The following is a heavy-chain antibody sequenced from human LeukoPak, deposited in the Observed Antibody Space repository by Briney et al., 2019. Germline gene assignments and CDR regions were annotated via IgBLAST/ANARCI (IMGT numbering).Heavy chain of an antibody. J-gene: IGHJ4*02. D-gene: IGHD3/OR15-3a*01. CDR3: AKDPYSDFWSGYPYYFDS. CDR2: TRNKAESYKT. Sequence: GGSLRLSCAASGFSFSNHYINWVRQTPGKGLEWVGRTRNKAESYKTEYAASVKGRFTISRDNSKNTLYLQMNSLRAEDTAVYYCAKDPYSDFWSGYPYYFDSWGQGTLVTVSS. CDR1: GFSFSNHY. V-gene: IGHV3-72*01.